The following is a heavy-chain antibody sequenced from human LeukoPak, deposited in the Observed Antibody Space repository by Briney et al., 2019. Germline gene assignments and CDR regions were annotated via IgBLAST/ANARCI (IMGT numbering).Heavy chain of an antibody. V-gene: IGHV3-53*01. CDR1: GFTVSSDY. J-gene: IGHJ4*02. Sequence: GGSLRLSCAASGFTVSSDYVGWVRQAPGKGLEWVSVIYGGGNIYYADSVKGRFTISRDNSKNTLYLQMNSLRAEDTAVYYCARGAGYNYPYYFDYWGQGTLVTVSS. CDR2: IYGGGNI. D-gene: IGHD5-24*01. CDR3: ARGAGYNYPYYFDY.